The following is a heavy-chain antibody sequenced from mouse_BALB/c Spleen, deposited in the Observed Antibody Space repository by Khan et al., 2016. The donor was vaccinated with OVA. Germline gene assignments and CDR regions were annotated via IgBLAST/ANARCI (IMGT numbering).Heavy chain of an antibody. V-gene: IGHV5-6*01. CDR2: ISSGGSYT. J-gene: IGHJ4*01. CDR1: GFTFSDYG. CDR3: SRHRDDYGYDDDALDY. D-gene: IGHD2-2*01. Sequence: EVELVESGGDLVKPGGSLKLSCAASGFTFSDYGMSWVRQTPDKRLEWVATISSGGSYTYYPDTMKGRFTISRDNAKNTLYLQMTSLKSEDTAMYYCSRHRDDYGYDDDALDYCGQGTSVTVAS.